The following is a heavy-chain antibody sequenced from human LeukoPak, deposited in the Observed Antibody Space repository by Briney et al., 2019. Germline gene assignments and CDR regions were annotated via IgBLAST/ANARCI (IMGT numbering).Heavy chain of an antibody. Sequence: GGSLRLSCAASGFTFSSYAMSWVRQAPGKGLEWVSAISGSGGSTYCADSVKGRFTISRDNSKNTLYLQMNSLRAEDTAVYYCAKDSQIVVVTAPDAFDIWGQGTMVTVSS. CDR1: GFTFSSYA. D-gene: IGHD2-21*02. V-gene: IGHV3-23*01. J-gene: IGHJ3*02. CDR3: AKDSQIVVVTAPDAFDI. CDR2: ISGSGGST.